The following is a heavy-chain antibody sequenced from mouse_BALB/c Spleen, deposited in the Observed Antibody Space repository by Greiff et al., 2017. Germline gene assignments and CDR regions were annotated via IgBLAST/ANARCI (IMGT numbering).Heavy chain of an antibody. D-gene: IGHD2-14*01. CDR3: ARVYDLYYYAMDY. CDR2: ISDGGSYT. Sequence: EVKLVESGGGLVKPGGSLKLSCAASGFTFSDYYMYWVRQTPEKRLEWVATISDGGSYTYYPDSVKGRFTISRDNAKNNLYLQMSSLKSEDTAMYYCARVYDLYYYAMDYWGQGTSVTVSS. V-gene: IGHV5-4*02. CDR1: GFTFSDYY. J-gene: IGHJ4*01.